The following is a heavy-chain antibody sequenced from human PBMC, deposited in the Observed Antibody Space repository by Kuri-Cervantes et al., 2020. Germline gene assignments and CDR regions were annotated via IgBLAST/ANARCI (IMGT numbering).Heavy chain of an antibody. CDR3: AYWAGTVYNWYGPFDF. CDR1: GFTFSSHG. CDR2: ISNDGNNK. D-gene: IGHD1-1*01. Sequence: GGSLRLSCAASGFTFSSHGMHWVRQAPGKGLEWVTVISNDGNNKYYADSMKGRFTISRDNSKNTLFLQMNSLRAEDTAVYYCAYWAGTVYNWYGPFDFWGQGTLVTVSS. V-gene: IGHV3-30*03. J-gene: IGHJ4*02.